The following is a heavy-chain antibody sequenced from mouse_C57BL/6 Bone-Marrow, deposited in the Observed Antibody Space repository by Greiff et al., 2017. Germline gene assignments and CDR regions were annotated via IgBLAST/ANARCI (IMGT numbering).Heavy chain of an antibody. D-gene: IGHD1-1*01. CDR3: RRWGLYYYGSGYFVY. V-gene: IGHV1-19*01. CDR2: INPYNGGT. J-gene: IGHJ2*01. Sequence: VQLQQSGPVLVKPGASVKMSCKASGYTFTDYYMNWVQQSPGKSLEWIGVINPYNGGTSYNQKFKGKATLTVDKSSSTAYMELNSLTSEDSAVYYCRRWGLYYYGSGYFVYWGGDSTLAISS. CDR1: GYTFTDYY.